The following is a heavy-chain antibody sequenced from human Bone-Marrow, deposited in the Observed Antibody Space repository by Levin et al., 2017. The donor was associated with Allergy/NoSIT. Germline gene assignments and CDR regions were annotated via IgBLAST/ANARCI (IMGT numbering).Heavy chain of an antibody. J-gene: IGHJ4*02. D-gene: IGHD2-2*01. CDR2: MNPNSGNT. CDR1: GYTFSSYD. Sequence: PLASVKVSCKTSGYTFSSYDITWVRQAAGQGLEWMGWMNPNSGNTGYAQKFRGRVSMTSDSSITTAYMELTSLASEDTAVYYCARAIRYQVLMEYWGQGTLVTVSS. V-gene: IGHV1-8*01. CDR3: ARAIRYQVLMEY.